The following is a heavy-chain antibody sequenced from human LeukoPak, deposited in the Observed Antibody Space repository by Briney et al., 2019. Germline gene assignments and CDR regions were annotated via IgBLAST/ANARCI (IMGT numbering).Heavy chain of an antibody. Sequence: GGSLRLSCAASGFTFSSYGMHWVRQAPGKGLEWVAVISYDGSIKYYADSVKGRFTISRDNSKNTLYLQMNSLRAEDTAVYYCAKPLVNYYDSSGYYGFDYWAREPWSPSPQ. J-gene: IGHJ4*02. CDR1: GFTFSSYG. D-gene: IGHD3-22*01. CDR2: ISYDGSIK. V-gene: IGHV3-30*18. CDR3: AKPLVNYYDSSGYYGFDY.